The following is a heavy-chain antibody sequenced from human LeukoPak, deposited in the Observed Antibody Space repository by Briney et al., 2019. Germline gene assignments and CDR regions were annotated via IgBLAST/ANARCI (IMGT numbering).Heavy chain of an antibody. CDR3: ANEMVTHYSDY. J-gene: IGHJ4*02. CDR2: ISSSGDYA. CDR1: GFTFSDYY. Sequence: PGGSLRLSCAASGFTFSDYYMSWIRQAPGKGLEWVSYISSSGDYATYADSVKGRFTTSRDNAKSSLSLQMNSLRAEDTAVYYCANEMVTHYSDYWGQGTLVTVSS. D-gene: IGHD2-8*01. V-gene: IGHV3-11*06.